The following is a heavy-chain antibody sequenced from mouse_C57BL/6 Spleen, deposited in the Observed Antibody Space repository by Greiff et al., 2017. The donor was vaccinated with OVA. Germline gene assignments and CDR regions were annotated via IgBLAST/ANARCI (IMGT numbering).Heavy chain of an antibody. CDR2: IDPETGGT. CDR1: GYTFTDYE. CDR3: TSSTVYAMDY. J-gene: IGHJ4*01. Sequence: QVQLKQSGAELVRPGASVTLSCKASGYTFTDYEMHWVKQTPVHGLEWIGAIDPETGGTAYNQKFKGKAILTADKSSSTAYMELRSLTSEDSAVYYCTSSTVYAMDYWGQGTSVTVSS. D-gene: IGHD1-1*01. V-gene: IGHV1-15*01.